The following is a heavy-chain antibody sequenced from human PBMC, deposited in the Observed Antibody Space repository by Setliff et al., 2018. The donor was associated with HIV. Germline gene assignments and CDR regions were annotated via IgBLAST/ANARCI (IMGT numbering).Heavy chain of an antibody. CDR2: IYYSGST. CDR3: AREAAPLDTTRKYYFDY. V-gene: IGHV4-39*07. J-gene: IGHJ4*02. Sequence: SETLSLTCTVSGGSISSSNYYWGWIRQPPGKGLEWIGSIYYSGSTYYNPSLKSRVTISVDTSKNQFSLKLSSVTAADTAVYYCAREAAPLDTTRKYYFDYWGQGTLVTVSS. D-gene: IGHD5-18*01. CDR1: GGSISSSNYY.